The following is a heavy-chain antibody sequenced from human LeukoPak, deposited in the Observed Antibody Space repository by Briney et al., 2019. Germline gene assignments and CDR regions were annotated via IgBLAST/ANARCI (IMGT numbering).Heavy chain of an antibody. J-gene: IGHJ4*02. V-gene: IGHV1-2*07. CDR3: AGGNRYCTGTSCYSIDY. CDR1: GDTFTDYY. D-gene: IGHD2-2*01. CDR2: INPNSGVT. Sequence: ASVKVSCKASGDTFTDYYIHWVRQAPGQGLEWMGWINPNSGVTNYAHKFQGGVTMTRDTSISTAYMELRSLRSDDTAVYYCAGGNRYCTGTSCYSIDYWGQGTLVTVSS.